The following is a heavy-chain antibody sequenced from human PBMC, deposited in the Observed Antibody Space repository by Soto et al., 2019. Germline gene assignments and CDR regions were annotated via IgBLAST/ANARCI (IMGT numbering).Heavy chain of an antibody. J-gene: IGHJ3*02. Sequence: SETLSLTCAVYGASFSGYYWTWIRQPPGKGLEWIGEINHSGSTNYNPSLKSRVTISVDTSENQFSLKLSSVTAADTAVYYCAGQLTQQLVPDAFDIWGQGTMVTVSS. CDR1: GASFSGYY. V-gene: IGHV4-34*01. CDR3: AGQLTQQLVPDAFDI. D-gene: IGHD6-13*01. CDR2: INHSGST.